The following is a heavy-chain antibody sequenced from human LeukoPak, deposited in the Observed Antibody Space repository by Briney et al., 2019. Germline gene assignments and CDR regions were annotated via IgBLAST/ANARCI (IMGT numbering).Heavy chain of an antibody. CDR3: ARRDTTGWYHHFDY. V-gene: IGHV3-53*01. J-gene: IGHJ4*02. Sequence: GGSLRLSCAASGFTVSSNYMNWVRQAPGKGLEWVSVIYSGGSTYYADSVKGRFTISRDNSKNTLYLQMNSLRAEDTAVYYCARRDTTGWYHHFDYWGQGTLVTVSS. CDR1: GFTVSSNY. D-gene: IGHD6-19*01. CDR2: IYSGGST.